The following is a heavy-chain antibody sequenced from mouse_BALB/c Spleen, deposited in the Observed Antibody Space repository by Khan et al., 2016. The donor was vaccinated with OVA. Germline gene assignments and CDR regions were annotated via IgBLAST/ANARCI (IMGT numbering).Heavy chain of an antibody. Sequence: QVQLKQSGAELMKPGASVKISCKASGYTFSSYWIEWVKQRPGHGLEWIGEILPGSGRTNYNQKFKGKATFTADTSSNTAYMQLSSLTSEDSAVYYCARGNYYGSSDWFGYWGQGTLVTVSA. J-gene: IGHJ3*01. D-gene: IGHD1-1*01. V-gene: IGHV1-9*01. CDR3: ARGNYYGSSDWFGY. CDR1: GYTFSSYW. CDR2: ILPGSGRT.